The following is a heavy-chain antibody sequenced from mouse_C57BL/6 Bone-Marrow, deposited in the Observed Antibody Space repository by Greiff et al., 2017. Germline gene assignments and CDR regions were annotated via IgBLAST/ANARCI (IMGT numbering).Heavy chain of an antibody. J-gene: IGHJ1*03. CDR2: FHPNSGST. CDR1: GYTFTSYW. CDR3: ARGLGWYFDV. Sequence: VQLQQPGAELVKPGASVKLSCKASGYTFTSYWMHWVKQRPGQGLEWIGMFHPNSGSTNYNEKFKSKATLTVAKSSSTAYMQLRSLASEDSAVYYGARGLGWYFDVWGTGTTVTVSS. D-gene: IGHD2-13*01. V-gene: IGHV1-64*01.